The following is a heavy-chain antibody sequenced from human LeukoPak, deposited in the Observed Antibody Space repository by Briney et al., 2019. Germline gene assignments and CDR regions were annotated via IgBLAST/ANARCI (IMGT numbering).Heavy chain of an antibody. V-gene: IGHV3-23*01. CDR1: GFTSSSYA. J-gene: IGHJ5*02. CDR2: ISGSGGST. CDR3: AKGDGYNYDNWFDP. Sequence: GGSLRLSRAVSGFTSSSYALSWVRQAPGKGLEWVSGISGSGGSTYYADSVKGRFTISRDNSKNTLYLQMNSLRGEDTAVYYCAKGDGYNYDNWFDPWGQGTLVTVSS. D-gene: IGHD5-24*01.